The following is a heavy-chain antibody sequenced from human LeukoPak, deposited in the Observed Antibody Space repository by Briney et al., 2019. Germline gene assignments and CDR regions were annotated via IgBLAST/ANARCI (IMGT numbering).Heavy chain of an antibody. J-gene: IGHJ4*02. CDR3: AREQYSSSSGDY. Sequence: VASVKVSCKASGYTFTSDGISWLRQAPGQGLEWMGWISAYNGNTNYAQKLQGRVTMTTDTSTSTAYMELRSLRSDDTAVYYCAREQYSSSSGDYWGQGTLVTVSS. CDR1: GYTFTSDG. V-gene: IGHV1-18*01. CDR2: ISAYNGNT. D-gene: IGHD6-6*01.